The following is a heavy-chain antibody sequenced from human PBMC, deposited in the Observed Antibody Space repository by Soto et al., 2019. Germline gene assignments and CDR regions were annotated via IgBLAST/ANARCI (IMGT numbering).Heavy chain of an antibody. D-gene: IGHD3-3*01. CDR1: GGTFSSYA. J-gene: IGHJ4*02. Sequence: SVKVSCKASGGTFSSYAISWVRQAPGQGLEWMGGIIPIFGTANYAQKFQGRVTITADKSTSTAYMELSRLRSEDTAVYYCARGGAFWCGDMVFDYWGQGTLVTVSS. CDR2: IIPIFGTA. CDR3: ARGGAFWCGDMVFDY. V-gene: IGHV1-69*06.